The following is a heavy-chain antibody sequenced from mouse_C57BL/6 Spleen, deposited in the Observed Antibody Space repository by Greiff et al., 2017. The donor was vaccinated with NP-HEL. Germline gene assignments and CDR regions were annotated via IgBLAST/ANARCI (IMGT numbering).Heavy chain of an antibody. D-gene: IGHD1-1*01. V-gene: IGHV15-2*01. CDR1: DSEVFPIAY. J-gene: IGHJ1*03. Sequence: QVQLQQSGSELRSPGSSVKLPCKDFDSEVFPIAYMSWVRQQPGHGFEWIGGILPSIGRTIYGEKFEDKATLDADTLSNTAYRELNSLTSEDSAIYYSARRATTVVFYWYFEGWGTGTTVTVSS. CDR3: ARRATTVVFYWYFEG. CDR2: ILPSIGRT.